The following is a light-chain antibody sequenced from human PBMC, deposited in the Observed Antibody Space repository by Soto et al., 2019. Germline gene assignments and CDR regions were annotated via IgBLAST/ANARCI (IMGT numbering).Light chain of an antibody. CDR2: AAS. CDR3: QQSYSTPRT. Sequence: DIQMTQSPSSLSASVGDRVTITCRASQSISNYLNWYQQKPGKAPKLLMYAASSLQSGVPSRFSGSGSGTDFTLTISSLQPEDFATYYCQQSYSTPRTFGQGTKVEL. V-gene: IGKV1-39*01. J-gene: IGKJ1*01. CDR1: QSISNY.